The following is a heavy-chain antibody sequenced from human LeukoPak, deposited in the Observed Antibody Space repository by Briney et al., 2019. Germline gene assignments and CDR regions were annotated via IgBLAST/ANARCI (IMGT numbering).Heavy chain of an antibody. V-gene: IGHV3-23*01. Sequence: GGSLRLSCAASGFTFSDTWMHWVRQAPGKGLEWVSGISPSGGITYYTDSVRGRFTISRDNSKNTVSLQMNSLRGEDTAVYYCAKDDAWGRYKDWGQGTLVTVSS. J-gene: IGHJ1*01. CDR1: GFTFSDTW. CDR3: AKDDAWGRYKD. CDR2: ISPSGGIT. D-gene: IGHD3-16*01.